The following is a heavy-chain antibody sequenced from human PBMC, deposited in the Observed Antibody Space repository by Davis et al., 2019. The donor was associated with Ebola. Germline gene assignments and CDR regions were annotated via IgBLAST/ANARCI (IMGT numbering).Heavy chain of an antibody. D-gene: IGHD2-15*01. V-gene: IGHV3-30-3*01. CDR1: GFTFSDFA. CDR3: ARELYCNSGTCLPSEFDY. J-gene: IGHJ4*02. CDR2: ISYDGSNK. Sequence: GESLKISCAGSGFTFSDFAMHWVRQAPGKGLEWVALISYDGSNKYYADSVKGRFTISRNNSRNTMYVELKSVRVEDTAIYYCARELYCNSGTCLPSEFDYWGQGTVVTVSS.